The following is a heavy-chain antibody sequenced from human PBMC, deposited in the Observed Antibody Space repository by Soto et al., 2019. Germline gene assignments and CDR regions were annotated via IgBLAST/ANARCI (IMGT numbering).Heavy chain of an antibody. Sequence: QVQLVQSGAEVKKPGASVKVSCQASGYTFTSFYMHWVRQAPGHGLEWMGIINPSGTTTEYAQKFQGRFTMTRDTSTSTYYMELSSLTSEDTAVYYCAKPQIARHYYYGMEVWGQGTAVTVSS. CDR2: INPSGTTT. CDR3: AKPQIARHYYYGMEV. CDR1: GYTFTSFY. V-gene: IGHV1-46*01. J-gene: IGHJ6*02.